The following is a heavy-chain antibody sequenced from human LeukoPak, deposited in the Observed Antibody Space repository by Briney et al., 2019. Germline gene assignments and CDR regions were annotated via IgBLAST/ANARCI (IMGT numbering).Heavy chain of an antibody. CDR2: IYYSGST. CDR3: ARGRLPRRGGGPHYYYMDV. D-gene: IGHD4-23*01. Sequence: PSETLSLTCTVSGGSISSYYWSWIRQPPGKGLEWIGYIYYSGSTNYNPSLKSRVTISVDTSKNQFSLKLSSVTAADTAVYYCARGRLPRRGGGPHYYYMDVWGKGTTVTVSS. J-gene: IGHJ6*03. V-gene: IGHV4-59*01. CDR1: GGSISSYY.